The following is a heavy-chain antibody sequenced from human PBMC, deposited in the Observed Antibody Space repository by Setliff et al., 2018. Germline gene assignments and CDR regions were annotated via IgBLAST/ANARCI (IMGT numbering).Heavy chain of an antibody. CDR3: ARASRFGTIRYRGDYYMDV. D-gene: IGHD3-10*01. CDR2: INTNTGNP. CDR1: GYIFTTYA. Sequence: ASVKVSCKASGYIFTTYAIGWMRQAPGQGLEWMGWINTNTGNPSYAQGFTGRFVFSLDTSVSTAYLQISSLKAEDTAVYYCARASRFGTIRYRGDYYMDVWGKGTTVTVSS. V-gene: IGHV7-4-1*02. J-gene: IGHJ6*03.